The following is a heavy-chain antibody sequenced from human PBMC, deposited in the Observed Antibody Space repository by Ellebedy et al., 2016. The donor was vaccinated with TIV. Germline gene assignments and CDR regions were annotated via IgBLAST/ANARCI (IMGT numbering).Heavy chain of an antibody. Sequence: AASVKVSCKASGGTFSRNAISWVRQAPGQGLEWMGRIIPIFGTTTYVQKFQGRVTITADESTRTVYMELGSLRSEDTAVYYCARGAHYYDGSGYSYFDYWGQGTLVTVSS. D-gene: IGHD3-22*01. CDR2: IIPIFGTT. CDR3: ARGAHYYDGSGYSYFDY. J-gene: IGHJ4*02. CDR1: GGTFSRNA. V-gene: IGHV1-69*13.